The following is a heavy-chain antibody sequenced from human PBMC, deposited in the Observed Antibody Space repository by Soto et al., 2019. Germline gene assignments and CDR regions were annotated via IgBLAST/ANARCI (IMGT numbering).Heavy chain of an antibody. Sequence: QVQLQESGPGLVKPSQTLSLTCTVSGGSISSGGYYWSWIRQHPGKGLEWIGYIYYSGSTYYNPSLKSRVTISVDTSKNLLSFMLSSVTAADTAVYYSARDGTTSGMDVWGQGTTVTVSS. V-gene: IGHV4-31*03. D-gene: IGHD2-2*01. CDR3: ARDGTTSGMDV. J-gene: IGHJ6*02. CDR1: GGSISSGGYY. CDR2: IYYSGST.